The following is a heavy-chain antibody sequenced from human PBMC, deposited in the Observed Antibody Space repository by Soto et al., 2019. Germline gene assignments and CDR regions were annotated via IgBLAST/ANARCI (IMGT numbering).Heavy chain of an antibody. J-gene: IGHJ6*02. Sequence: ASVKVSCKASGYTFTSYGISWVRQAPGQGLEWMGWISAYNGNTNYAQKLQGRVTMTTDTSTSTAYIELRSLRSDDTAVYYCARDGLVRPNSMDVWGQGTTVTVSS. D-gene: IGHD3-10*01. CDR1: GYTFTSYG. V-gene: IGHV1-18*04. CDR2: ISAYNGNT. CDR3: ARDGLVRPNSMDV.